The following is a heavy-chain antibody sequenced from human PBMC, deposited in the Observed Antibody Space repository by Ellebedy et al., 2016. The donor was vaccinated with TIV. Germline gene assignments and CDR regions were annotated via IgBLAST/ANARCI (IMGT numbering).Heavy chain of an antibody. CDR3: ARSRDGYNFIGDY. CDR1: GFTFSSYW. V-gene: IGHV3-74*01. CDR2: INSDGSST. D-gene: IGHD5-24*01. J-gene: IGHJ4*02. Sequence: GESLKISCAASGFTFSSYWMHWVRQAPGKGLVWVSRINSDGSSTSYADSVKGRFTISRDNAKNTLYLQMNSLRAEDTAVYYCARSRDGYNFIGDYWGRGTLVTVSS.